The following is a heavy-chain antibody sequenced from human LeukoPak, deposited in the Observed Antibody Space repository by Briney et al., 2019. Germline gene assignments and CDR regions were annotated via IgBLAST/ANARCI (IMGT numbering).Heavy chain of an antibody. V-gene: IGHV4-38-2*01. J-gene: IGHJ4*02. Sequence: SETLSLTCAVSGYSISRGYYWGWIRQPPGKGLEWIGSIYHSGSTYYNPSLKSRVTISVDTSKNQFSLKLSSVTAADTAVYYCATAPEEYYDYVWGSYRYTGSDYWGQGTLVTVSS. CDR3: ATAPEEYYDYVWGSYRYTGSDY. CDR2: IYHSGST. CDR1: GYSISRGYY. D-gene: IGHD3-16*02.